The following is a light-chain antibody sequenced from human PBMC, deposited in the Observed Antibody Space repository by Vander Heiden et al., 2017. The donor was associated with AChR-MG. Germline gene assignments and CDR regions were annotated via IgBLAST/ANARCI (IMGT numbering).Light chain of an antibody. V-gene: IGKV3-15*01. Sequence: EVVMTQSPAILSVSPVEGATLSCRASQSVYSNLAWYQQKPGQAPRLLIYGASKRATGVPDRFSGSGSGTEFTLTISSLQSEDIAVYYCQQCYTWPQTFGQGTKVEIK. CDR3: QQCYTWPQT. CDR1: QSVYSN. J-gene: IGKJ1*01. CDR2: GAS.